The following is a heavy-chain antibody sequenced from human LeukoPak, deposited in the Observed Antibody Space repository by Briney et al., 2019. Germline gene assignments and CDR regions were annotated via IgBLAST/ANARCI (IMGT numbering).Heavy chain of an antibody. Sequence: HTGGSLRLSCAASGFTFNTYNMNWVRQAPGKGLEWVSSITSSSRTIHYADSVKGRFTISRDNAKNSLYLQMNSLRAEDTAVYYCARRGYSSGWNRFDYWGQGTLVTVSS. CDR2: ITSSSRTI. V-gene: IGHV3-48*01. J-gene: IGHJ4*02. CDR3: ARRGYSSGWNRFDY. D-gene: IGHD6-25*01. CDR1: GFTFNTYN.